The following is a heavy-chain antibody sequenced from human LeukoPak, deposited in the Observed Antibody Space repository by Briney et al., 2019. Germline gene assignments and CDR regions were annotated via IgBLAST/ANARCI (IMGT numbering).Heavy chain of an antibody. D-gene: IGHD1-26*01. CDR2: IKHSGST. J-gene: IGHJ4*02. Sequence: SETLSLTCAVYGGSFSGYYWSWIRQPPGKGLEWIGEIKHSGSTNYNPSLKSRVTISVDTSKNQLSLKLNSVTAADTAVYYCVGGSYPLEYWGQGALVTVSS. CDR3: VGGSYPLEY. V-gene: IGHV4-34*01. CDR1: GGSFSGYY.